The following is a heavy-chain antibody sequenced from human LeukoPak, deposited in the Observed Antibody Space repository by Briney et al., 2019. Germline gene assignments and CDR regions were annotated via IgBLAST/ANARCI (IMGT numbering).Heavy chain of an antibody. CDR3: AKAANYDSSSYFDY. J-gene: IGHJ4*02. D-gene: IGHD3-22*01. Sequence: PGGSLRLSCAASGFTLSDFGMNWVRRAPGKGLEWVSSISAHSRYIYYADSVKGRFTISRDNSKNTLYLQMNSLRAEDTAVYYCAKAANYDSSSYFDYWGQGTLVTVSS. V-gene: IGHV3-21*04. CDR2: ISAHSRYI. CDR1: GFTLSDFG.